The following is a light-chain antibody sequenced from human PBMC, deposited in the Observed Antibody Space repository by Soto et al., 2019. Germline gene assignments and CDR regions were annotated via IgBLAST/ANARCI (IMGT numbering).Light chain of an antibody. CDR1: SSDVGGYNY. CDR2: DVS. CDR3: SSYTSSSTLL. J-gene: IGLJ1*01. V-gene: IGLV2-14*01. Sequence: QSVLTQPVSVSGSPGQSITISCTGTSSDVGGYNYVSWYQQHPGKAPKLMIYDVSNRPSGVSNRFSGSKSGNTASLTISGLQAEDEADYYCSSYTSSSTLLFGTGTKVTVL.